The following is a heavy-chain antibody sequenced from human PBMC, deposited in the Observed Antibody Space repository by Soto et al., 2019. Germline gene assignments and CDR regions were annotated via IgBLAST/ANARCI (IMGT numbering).Heavy chain of an antibody. J-gene: IGHJ4*02. CDR3: ARGSSGWGVDY. CDR2: TGDGGT. V-gene: IGHV3-23*01. Sequence: EVQLLESGGGLVQPGGSLRLSCTASGFTFSSYGMNGVRQAPGKGLEWVSATGDGGTYYADSVRGRFTISRDDSKNTLFLQMNTLTAEDTAVYYCARGSSGWGVDYWGQGTLVTVSS. D-gene: IGHD6-19*01. CDR1: GFTFSSYG.